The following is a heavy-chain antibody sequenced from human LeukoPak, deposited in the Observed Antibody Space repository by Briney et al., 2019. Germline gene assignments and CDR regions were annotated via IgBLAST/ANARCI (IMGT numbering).Heavy chain of an antibody. Sequence: PGGSLRLSCAASGFTFSSYWMHWVRQAPGKGLVWVSRINSDGSSTSYADSVKGRFTISRDNSKNTLYLQMNSLRAEDTAVYYCAKGDVDTYYYYYYYMDVWGKGTTVTVSS. CDR1: GFTFSSYW. CDR2: INSDGSST. D-gene: IGHD5-18*01. V-gene: IGHV3-74*01. J-gene: IGHJ6*03. CDR3: AKGDVDTYYYYYYYMDV.